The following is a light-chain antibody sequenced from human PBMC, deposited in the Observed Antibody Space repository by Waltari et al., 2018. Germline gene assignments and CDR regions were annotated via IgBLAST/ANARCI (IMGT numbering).Light chain of an antibody. CDR2: DVY. Sequence: QSALTQPASVSGSPGQSITISCPGTSRAVGGYDFVPWYQQYPGKAPKLVIYDVYYRPSGVSHRFSASKSGNTASLTISGLQTEDEADYYCSSYTSISTSVVFGGGTKLTVL. V-gene: IGLV2-14*03. J-gene: IGLJ2*01. CDR3: SSYTSISTSVV. CDR1: SRAVGGYDF.